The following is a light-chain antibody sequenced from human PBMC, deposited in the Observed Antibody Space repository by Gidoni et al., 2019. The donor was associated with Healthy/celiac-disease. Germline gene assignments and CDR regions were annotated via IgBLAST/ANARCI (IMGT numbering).Light chain of an antibody. CDR2: DAS. J-gene: IGKJ4*01. CDR1: QGVSSY. V-gene: IGKV3D-11*01. CDR3: QQRSNWLT. Sequence: EIVLTQSPATLSLSPGETATLSCRASQGVSSYLAWYQQKPGQAPRLLIYDASNRATGIPARFSGSGPGTDFTLTISSLEPEDFAVDYCQQRSNWLTFGGGTKVEIK.